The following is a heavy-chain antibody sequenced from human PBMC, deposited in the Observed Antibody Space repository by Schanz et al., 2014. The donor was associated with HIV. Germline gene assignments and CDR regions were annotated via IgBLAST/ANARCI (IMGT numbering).Heavy chain of an antibody. J-gene: IGHJ6*02. D-gene: IGHD3-10*01. CDR1: GFSFSNYG. CDR2: ISNDGINK. Sequence: QVQLVESGGGVVQPGRSLRLSCAASGFSFSNYGIHWVRQAPGKGLEWVTLISNDGINKYYADSVKGRFTISRDNSKNTLYLQINSLSIDDTAVYYCAKDGSSRGRRRGMDVWGQGTTVTVS. CDR3: AKDGSSRGRRRGMDV. V-gene: IGHV3-30*18.